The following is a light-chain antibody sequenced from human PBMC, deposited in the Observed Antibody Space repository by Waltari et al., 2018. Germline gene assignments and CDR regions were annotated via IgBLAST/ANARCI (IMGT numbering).Light chain of an antibody. V-gene: IGKV3-20*01. CDR2: DAS. CDR3: QQYGTSPFT. J-gene: IGKJ3*01. Sequence: EIVLTQSPGTLPLSPGERVTLSCRASQSVLSTSVAWYQQKPGQTPRLLIYDASNRATGIPGRFTGSGSGTDFTLTISRLEPGDFAVYVCQQYGTSPFTFGPGTKV. CDR1: QSVLSTS.